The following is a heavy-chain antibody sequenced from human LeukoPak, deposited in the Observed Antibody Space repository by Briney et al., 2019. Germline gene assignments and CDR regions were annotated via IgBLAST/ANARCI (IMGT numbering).Heavy chain of an antibody. J-gene: IGHJ4*02. Sequence: GGSLRLSCEVSGFIFSYYGMNWFRQAPGKGLEWVSAISDSGDATYYADSVKGRFTISRDNSKSTLYLQMNNLRAEDTALYYCAKERGHSKPFDYWGQGTLVTVSS. CDR2: ISDSGDAT. CDR1: GFIFSYYG. CDR3: AKERGHSKPFDY. D-gene: IGHD2-15*01. V-gene: IGHV3-23*01.